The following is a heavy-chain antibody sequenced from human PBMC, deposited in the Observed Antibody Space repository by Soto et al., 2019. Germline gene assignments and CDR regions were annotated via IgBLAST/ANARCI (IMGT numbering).Heavy chain of an antibody. CDR1: GDSVSSGSYF. V-gene: IGHV4-61*01. CDR3: AKGPLGYCSSTSCYTFAFDI. J-gene: IGHJ3*02. Sequence: SETLSLTCTVSGDSVSSGSYFWSWIRQPPGKGLEWIGYIYFSGSTNYKPSLESRVTISVDTSKNQFSLKLSSVTAADTAVYYCAKGPLGYCSSTSCYTFAFDIWGQGTMVTVSS. D-gene: IGHD2-2*02. CDR2: IYFSGST.